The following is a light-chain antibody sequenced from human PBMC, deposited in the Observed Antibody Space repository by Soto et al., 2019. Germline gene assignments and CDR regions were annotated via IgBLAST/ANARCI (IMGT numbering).Light chain of an antibody. V-gene: IGKV3-15*01. CDR1: YELTNR. CDR3: QHCTNWPLT. Sequence: EIVMTQSPVTLSVSPGERATLSCRASYELTNRLAWYQQKRGQAPRLLIYDASTRATGVPAMFSGSGSGTEFTLTISGLQSEDVAVYYCQHCTNWPLTFGGGTNVEIK. J-gene: IGKJ4*01. CDR2: DAS.